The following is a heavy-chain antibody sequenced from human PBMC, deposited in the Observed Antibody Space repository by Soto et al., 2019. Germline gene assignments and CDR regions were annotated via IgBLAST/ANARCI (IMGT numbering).Heavy chain of an antibody. D-gene: IGHD2-8*01. CDR3: ARTGLQIVQATSYYYGLDV. CDR2: IWHDGTNK. CDR1: GFTFNSFG. J-gene: IGHJ6*02. Sequence: PGGSLILSCEASGFTFNSFGMHWVRQAPGKGLEWVAVIWHDGTNKYYVDSVKGRFTISRDNSKDTLYLQMNNLRAEDTAVYYCARTGLQIVQATSYYYGLDVWGQGTTVTVSS. V-gene: IGHV3-33*01.